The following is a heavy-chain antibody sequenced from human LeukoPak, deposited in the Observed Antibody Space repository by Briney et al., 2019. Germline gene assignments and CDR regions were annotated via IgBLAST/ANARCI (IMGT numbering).Heavy chain of an antibody. D-gene: IGHD1-7*01. Sequence: GGSLRLSCAASGFTFSSYGMSWVRQAPGKGLEWVSAISGSGGSTYYADSVKGRFTISRDNSKNTLYLQMNSLRADDTAVYYCAKRRGLELTYYYHMDVWGKGTTVTVSS. V-gene: IGHV3-23*01. CDR2: ISGSGGST. CDR3: AKRRGLELTYYYHMDV. J-gene: IGHJ6*03. CDR1: GFTFSSYG.